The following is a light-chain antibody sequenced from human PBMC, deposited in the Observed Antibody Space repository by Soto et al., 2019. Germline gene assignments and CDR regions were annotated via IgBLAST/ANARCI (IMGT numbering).Light chain of an antibody. CDR1: QSVDSN. CDR2: GIS. J-gene: IGKJ5*01. Sequence: EIVMTHSPGTLSLSPGETATLSCRASQSVDSNYLAWYQQKPGQAPRLLVYGISTRATDIPARFSGSGSGTEFTLTISNLQSEDFGIYYCQQHSKWPITFGQGTRLEIK. V-gene: IGKV3-15*01. CDR3: QQHSKWPIT.